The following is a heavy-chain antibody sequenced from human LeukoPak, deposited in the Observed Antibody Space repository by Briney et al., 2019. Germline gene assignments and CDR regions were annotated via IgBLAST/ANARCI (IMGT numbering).Heavy chain of an antibody. CDR1: GGSFSGYY. J-gene: IGHJ4*02. CDR2: INHSGST. V-gene: IGHV4-34*01. Sequence: SETLSLTCAVCGGSFSGYYWRDMRQPPGKGLEWSGEINHSGSTNYNPSLKSRVTISVDTSKNQFSLKLSSVTAADTAVYYCASARDTGSSGLIGGFDYWGQGTLVTVSS. CDR3: ASARDTGSSGLIGGFDY. D-gene: IGHD3-22*01.